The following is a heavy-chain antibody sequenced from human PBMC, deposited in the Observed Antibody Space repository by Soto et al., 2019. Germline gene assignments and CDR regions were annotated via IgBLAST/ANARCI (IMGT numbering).Heavy chain of an antibody. CDR2: ISSSGSTI. Sequence: GGSLRLSCAASGFTFSDYYMSWIRQAPGKGLEWVSYISSSGSTIYYADSVKGRFTISRDNAKNSLYLQMNSLRAEDTAVYYCASSGAVLRFLEWFPDAFDIWGQGTMVTVSS. D-gene: IGHD3-3*01. J-gene: IGHJ3*02. CDR1: GFTFSDYY. CDR3: ASSGAVLRFLEWFPDAFDI. V-gene: IGHV3-11*01.